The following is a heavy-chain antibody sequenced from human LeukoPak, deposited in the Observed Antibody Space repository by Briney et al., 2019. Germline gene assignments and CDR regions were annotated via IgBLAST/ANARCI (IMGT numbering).Heavy chain of an antibody. CDR3: ARFRGSGWYYFDS. Sequence: SETLSLPCTVSVGSISSNTYHWTWIRQPPGKVLDRKGDMYYTGATSHNPYLMSRVTISLDTSKNQFSLKLHSVTAADTAVYYCARFRGSGWYYFDSWGQGTLVTVSS. CDR1: VGSISSNTYH. V-gene: IGHV4-61*01. J-gene: IGHJ4*02. D-gene: IGHD6-19*01. CDR2: MYYTGAT.